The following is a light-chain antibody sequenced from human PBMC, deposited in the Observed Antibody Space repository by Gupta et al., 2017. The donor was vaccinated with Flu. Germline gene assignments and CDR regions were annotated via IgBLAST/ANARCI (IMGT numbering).Light chain of an antibody. CDR1: TGAVTTDYY. CDR2: STT. V-gene: IGLV7-43*01. Sequence: TVTRTCASSTGAVTTDYYPSWIQQRPGQAPRALIYSTTNRHSWTPARFSGSLLGGKAALTLSGVQPEDEADYYCLLYYGGNQGVFGGGTRLTVL. CDR3: LLYYGGNQGV. J-gene: IGLJ3*02.